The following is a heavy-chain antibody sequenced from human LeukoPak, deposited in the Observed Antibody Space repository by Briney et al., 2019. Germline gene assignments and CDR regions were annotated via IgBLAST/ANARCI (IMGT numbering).Heavy chain of an antibody. V-gene: IGHV3-23*01. CDR2: ISYSVDNT. CDR3: AKDDYGYWFDP. CDR1: GFTFSSYA. J-gene: IGHJ5*02. D-gene: IGHD4/OR15-4a*01. Sequence: GGSLRLSCAASGFTFSSYAMSWVRQAPGKGLEWVSAISYSVDNTYYADSAKGRFTISRDNSKNTLYLQMSSLRAEDTAVYYCAKDDYGYWFDPWGQGTLVAVSS.